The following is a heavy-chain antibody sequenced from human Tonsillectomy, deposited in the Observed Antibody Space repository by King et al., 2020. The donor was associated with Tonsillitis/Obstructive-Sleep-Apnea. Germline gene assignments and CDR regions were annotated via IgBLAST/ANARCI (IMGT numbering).Heavy chain of an antibody. J-gene: IGHJ4*02. Sequence: VQLQESGPGLVKPSETLSLTCTVSGGSISSYYWSWIRQAPGKGLEWIGYIDYSGSTNYNPSLKSRVTISVDTSKNQFSLKLSSVTAADTAVYYCARDPVLGTGDPYFDYWGQGTLLTVSS. D-gene: IGHD7-27*01. CDR2: IDYSGST. CDR1: GGSISSYY. V-gene: IGHV4-59*01. CDR3: ARDPVLGTGDPYFDY.